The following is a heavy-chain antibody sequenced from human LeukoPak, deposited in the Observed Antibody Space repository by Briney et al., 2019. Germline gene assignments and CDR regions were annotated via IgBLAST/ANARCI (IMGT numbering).Heavy chain of an antibody. V-gene: IGHV3-30-3*01. CDR3: VREVVGAIYFDY. D-gene: IGHD1-26*01. CDR2: ISSDGTIK. J-gene: IGHJ4*02. Sequence: GGSLGLSCAASGFTFSSYPMHWVRQAPGRGLEWVAVISSDGTIKYYADSVKGRFTISRDNSKNTLYLQTNSLRVEDTAVYYCVREVVGAIYFDYWGQGALVTVSS. CDR1: GFTFSSYP.